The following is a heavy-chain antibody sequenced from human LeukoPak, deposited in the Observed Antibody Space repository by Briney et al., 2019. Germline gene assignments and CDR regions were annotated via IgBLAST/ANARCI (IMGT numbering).Heavy chain of an antibody. CDR2: IYSGGST. Sequence: GGSLRLSCAASGFTLSSNYMSWVRQAPGKGLEWGSVIYSGGSTYYADSVKGRFTISRDNSKITPYLQMNSRRAEDTAVYYCARGGPAAGRFDYWGQGTLVTVSS. CDR3: ARGGPAAGRFDY. J-gene: IGHJ4*02. V-gene: IGHV3-66*01. CDR1: GFTLSSNY. D-gene: IGHD6-13*01.